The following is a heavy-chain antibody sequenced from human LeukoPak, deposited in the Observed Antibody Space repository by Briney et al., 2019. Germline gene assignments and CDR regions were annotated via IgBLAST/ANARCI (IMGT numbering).Heavy chain of an antibody. D-gene: IGHD3-22*01. V-gene: IGHV1-46*01. CDR3: ARGEDTMIKPAFYGFDI. CDR1: GYTFTSYY. J-gene: IGHJ3*02. CDR2: INPSGGRT. Sequence: GASVKVSCKASGYTFTSYYIHWVRQAPGQGLEWMGIINPSGGRTRYAQKLQGRVTMTRDTSTSTVYMELSSLRSEDTAVYSCARGEDTMIKPAFYGFDIWGQGTMVTVSS.